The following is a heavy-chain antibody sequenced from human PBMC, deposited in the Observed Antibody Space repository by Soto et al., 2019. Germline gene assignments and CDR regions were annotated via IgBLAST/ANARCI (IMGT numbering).Heavy chain of an antibody. CDR2: FDPEDGET. CDR3: ATGVGNGGYYGMDV. Sequence: ASVKVSCKVSGYTLTELSMHWVRQAPGKGLEWMGGFDPEDGETIYAQKFQGRVTMTEDTSTDTAYMELSSLRSEDTAVYYCATGVGNGGYYGMDVWGQGTTVTVSS. CDR1: GYTLTELS. D-gene: IGHD4-17*01. V-gene: IGHV1-24*01. J-gene: IGHJ6*02.